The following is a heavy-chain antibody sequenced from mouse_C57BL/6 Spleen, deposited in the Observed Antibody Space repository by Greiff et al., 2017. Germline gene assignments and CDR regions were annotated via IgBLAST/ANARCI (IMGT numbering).Heavy chain of an antibody. V-gene: IGHV1-50*01. Sequence: QVQLQQPGAELVKPGASVTLSCKASGYTFTSYWMQWVKQRPGQGLEWIGEIDPSDSYTNSNQTFKGKATLTVDTSSSTAYMQLSSLTSEDSAVYYCARTGYCYDKCDYWGQGTTLTVSS. J-gene: IGHJ2*01. CDR2: IDPSDSYT. D-gene: IGHD2-12*01. CDR1: GYTFTSYW. CDR3: ARTGYCYDKCDY.